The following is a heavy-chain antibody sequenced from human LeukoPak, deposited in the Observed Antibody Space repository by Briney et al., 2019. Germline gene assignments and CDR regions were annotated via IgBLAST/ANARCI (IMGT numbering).Heavy chain of an antibody. CDR3: AKDSYYYKNAFDI. Sequence: PGRSLRLSCAASGFTFDDYAMHWVRQAPGKGLEWVSGISWSSRSIGYADSVKGRFTISRDNAKNSLYLQMNSLRAEDTALYYCAKDSYYYKNAFDIWGQGTMVTVSS. J-gene: IGHJ3*02. D-gene: IGHD3-22*01. V-gene: IGHV3-9*01. CDR2: ISWSSRSI. CDR1: GFTFDDYA.